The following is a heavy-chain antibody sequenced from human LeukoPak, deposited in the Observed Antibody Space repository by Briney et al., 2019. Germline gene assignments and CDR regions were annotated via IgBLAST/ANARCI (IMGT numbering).Heavy chain of an antibody. J-gene: IGHJ4*02. CDR1: GDSASGTSAG. Sequence: SQTLSLTCVISGDSASGTSAGWNWIRQSPSRGLEWLGRTYYTSTWYNDYAVSVRSRILITPDTSKNQFSLQLNSVTPDDTAVYYCTRGWLQSGFGYWGQGTLVTVSS. V-gene: IGHV6-1*01. CDR2: TYYTSTWYN. CDR3: TRGWLQSGFGY. D-gene: IGHD5-24*01.